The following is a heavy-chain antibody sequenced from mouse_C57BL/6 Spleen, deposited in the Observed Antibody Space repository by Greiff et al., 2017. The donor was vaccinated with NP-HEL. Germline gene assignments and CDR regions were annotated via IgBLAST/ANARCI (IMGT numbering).Heavy chain of an antibody. CDR2: IHPNSGST. CDR3: ARSGGSSGPFAY. V-gene: IGHV1-64*01. D-gene: IGHD3-2*02. J-gene: IGHJ3*01. Sequence: VQLQQPGAELVKPGASVKLSCKASGYTFTSYWMHWVKQRPGQGLEWIGMIHPNSGSTNYNEKFKSKATLTVDKSSSTAYMQLSSLTSEDSAVYFCARSGGSSGPFAYWGQGTLVTVSA. CDR1: GYTFTSYW.